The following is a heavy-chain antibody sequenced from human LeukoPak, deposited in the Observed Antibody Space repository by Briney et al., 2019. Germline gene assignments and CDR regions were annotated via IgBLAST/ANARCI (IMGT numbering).Heavy chain of an antibody. CDR3: AKVLAVTSYGAKSIFDH. J-gene: IGHJ4*02. V-gene: IGHV3-30*02. Sequence: GGSLRLSCAASGSTFNTYGMHWVRQAPGKGLEWVAFIWYDGSNKYYADSVKGRFTISRDNSKNTVYLQMNSLRAEDTAVYYCAKVLAVTSYGAKSIFDHWGQGTLVTVSS. D-gene: IGHD4-23*01. CDR2: IWYDGSNK. CDR1: GSTFNTYG.